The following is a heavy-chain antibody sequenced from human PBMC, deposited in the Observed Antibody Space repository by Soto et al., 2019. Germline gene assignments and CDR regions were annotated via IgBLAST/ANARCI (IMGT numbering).Heavy chain of an antibody. CDR2: IIPIFGTA. J-gene: IGHJ6*02. D-gene: IGHD3-3*01. Sequence: QVQLVQSGAEVKKPGSSVKVSCTASGGTFSSYAISWVRQAPGQGLEWMGGIIPIFGTANYAQKFQGRVTITADESTSTAYMELSSLRSEDTAVYYCARGNGDGVVIMGYYYYGMDVWGQGTTVTVSS. V-gene: IGHV1-69*01. CDR3: ARGNGDGVVIMGYYYYGMDV. CDR1: GGTFSSYA.